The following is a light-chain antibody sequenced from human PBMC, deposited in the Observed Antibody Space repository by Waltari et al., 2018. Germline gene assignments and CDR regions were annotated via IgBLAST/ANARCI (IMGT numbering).Light chain of an antibody. CDR3: MQGTYWPYT. J-gene: IGKJ2*01. CDR2: RVC. CDR1: QSLVHGDGNTQ. Sequence: QSLVHGDGNTQFYWLQKRPGQSTRRIIYRVCNLYAVGPDRFSGGGSGTDFILKISRVEADDVGVYYCMQGTYWPYTFGQGTKLDIK. V-gene: IGKV2-30*02.